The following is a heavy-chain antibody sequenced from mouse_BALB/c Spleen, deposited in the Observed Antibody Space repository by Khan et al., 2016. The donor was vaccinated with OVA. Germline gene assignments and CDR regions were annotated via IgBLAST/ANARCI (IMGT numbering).Heavy chain of an antibody. CDR3: ERDGSRYDYARDY. D-gene: IGHD2-3*01. CDR1: GYSITSDYA. Sequence: EVQLQESGPGLVKPSQSLSLTCTATGYSITSDYAWNWIRQLPGNKLELMGYISYSGITNYNPSLKSRISITRDTSNNQFFLQLNSVTSEDTATYDGERDGSRYDYARDYWGKGTSVTVSS. J-gene: IGHJ4*01. V-gene: IGHV3-2*02. CDR2: ISYSGIT.